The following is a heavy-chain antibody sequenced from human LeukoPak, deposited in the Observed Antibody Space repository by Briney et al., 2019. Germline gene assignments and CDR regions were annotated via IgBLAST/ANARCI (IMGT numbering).Heavy chain of an antibody. D-gene: IGHD2/OR15-2a*01. V-gene: IGHV5-51*01. CDR1: GYTFTTYW. CDR2: IYPGDSDT. CDR3: ARLRILNDYGDP. Sequence: GESLKLSCKGSGYTFTTYWIGWVRQMPGKGLEWMGIIYPGDSDTRYSPSFQGQVTISADKSISTPYLQWSSLKASDTAMYYCARLRILNDYGDPWGQGTLVTVSS. J-gene: IGHJ5*02.